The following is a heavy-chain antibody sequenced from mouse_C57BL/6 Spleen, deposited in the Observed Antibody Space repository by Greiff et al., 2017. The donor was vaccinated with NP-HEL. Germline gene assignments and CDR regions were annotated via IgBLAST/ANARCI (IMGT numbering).Heavy chain of an antibody. Sequence: EVKLMESGPGLVKPSQSLSLTCSVTGYSITSGYYWNWIRQFPGNKLEWMGYISYDGSNNYNPSLKNRISITRDTSKNQFFLKLNSVTTEDTATYYCARDDTTGSHFDYWGQGTTLTVSS. CDR2: ISYDGSN. CDR3: ARDDTTGSHFDY. D-gene: IGHD1-1*01. J-gene: IGHJ2*01. V-gene: IGHV3-6*01. CDR1: GYSITSGYY.